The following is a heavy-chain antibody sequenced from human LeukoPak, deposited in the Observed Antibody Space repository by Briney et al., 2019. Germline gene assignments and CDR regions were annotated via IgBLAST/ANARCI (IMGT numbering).Heavy chain of an antibody. V-gene: IGHV3-48*01. D-gene: IGHD2-21*02. Sequence: GGSLRLSCAASGFTFSSYSMNWVRQAPGKGLEWVSYISTSSSSMYYADSVKGRFTISRDNAKNSLYLQMNRLRAEDTAVYYCAKVGSVVVTYGMDVWGQGTTVTVSS. CDR3: AKVGSVVVTYGMDV. CDR2: ISTSSSSM. J-gene: IGHJ6*02. CDR1: GFTFSSYS.